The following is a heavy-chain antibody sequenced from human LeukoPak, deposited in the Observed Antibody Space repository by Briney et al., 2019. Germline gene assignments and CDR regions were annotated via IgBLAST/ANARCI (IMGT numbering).Heavy chain of an antibody. Sequence: SETLSLTCTVSGGSISSYYWSWIRQPAGKGLEWIGRIYTSGSTNYNPSLKSRVTMSVDTSKNQFSLKLSSVTAADTAVYYCARAGYSSGWYYFDYWGQGTLVTVSS. D-gene: IGHD6-19*01. CDR2: IYTSGST. CDR3: ARAGYSSGWYYFDY. J-gene: IGHJ4*02. V-gene: IGHV4-4*07. CDR1: GGSISSYY.